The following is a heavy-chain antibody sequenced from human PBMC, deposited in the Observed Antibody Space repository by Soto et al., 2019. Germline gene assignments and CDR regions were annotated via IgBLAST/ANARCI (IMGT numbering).Heavy chain of an antibody. CDR1: GFTFSDHY. Sequence: PGGSLRLSCVASGFTFSDHYMDWVRQAPGKGLEWVGRTRNKANSYTTEYAASVKGRFTISRDDSKNSLYLQMNSLKTEDTAVYYCARAPGYYDILTGPQKWGQGTLVTVSS. CDR2: TRNKANSYTT. D-gene: IGHD3-9*01. CDR3: ARAPGYYDILTGPQK. V-gene: IGHV3-72*01. J-gene: IGHJ4*02.